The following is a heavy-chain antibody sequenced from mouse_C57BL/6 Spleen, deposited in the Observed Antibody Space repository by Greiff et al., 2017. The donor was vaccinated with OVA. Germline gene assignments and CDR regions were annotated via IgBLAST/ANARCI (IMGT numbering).Heavy chain of an antibody. J-gene: IGHJ1*03. V-gene: IGHV1-52*01. CDR3: ARLYYGSSSWYFDV. Sequence: QVHVKQPGAELVRPGSSVKLSCKASGYTFTSYWMHWVKQRPIQGLEWIGNIDPSDSETHYNQKFKDKATLTVDKSSSTAYMQLSSLTSEDSAVYYCARLYYGSSSWYFDVWGTGTTVTVSS. CDR2: IDPSDSET. CDR1: GYTFTSYW. D-gene: IGHD1-1*01.